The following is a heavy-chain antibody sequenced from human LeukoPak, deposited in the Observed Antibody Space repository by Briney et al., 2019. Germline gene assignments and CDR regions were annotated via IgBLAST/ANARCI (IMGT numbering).Heavy chain of an antibody. D-gene: IGHD5-24*01. CDR3: ARDDGYNYVSSVFDY. Sequence: TGGSLRLSCTVSGFTVSSSSMSWVRQAPGKGLEWVANIKQDGSEKYYVDSVKGRFTISRDNAKNSLYLQMNSLRAEDTAVYYCARDDGYNYVSSVFDYWGQGTLVTVSS. CDR2: IKQDGSEK. J-gene: IGHJ4*02. V-gene: IGHV3-7*01. CDR1: GFTVSSSS.